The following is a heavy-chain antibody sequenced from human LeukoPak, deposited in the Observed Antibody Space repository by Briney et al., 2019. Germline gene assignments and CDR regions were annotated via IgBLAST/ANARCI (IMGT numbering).Heavy chain of an antibody. V-gene: IGHV4-59*01. CDR3: AGRLWRRDGYNLSAFDI. Sequence: SETLSLTCTVSGGSISSYYWSWIRQPPGKGLEWIGYVYYSGSTNYNPSLKSRVTISVDTSKNQFSLKLSSVTAADTAVYYCAGRLWRRDGYNLSAFDIWGQGTMVTVSS. CDR1: GGSISSYY. J-gene: IGHJ3*02. CDR2: VYYSGST. D-gene: IGHD5-24*01.